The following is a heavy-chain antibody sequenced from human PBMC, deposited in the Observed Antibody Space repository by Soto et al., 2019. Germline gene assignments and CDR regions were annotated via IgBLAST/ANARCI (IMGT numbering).Heavy chain of an antibody. CDR2: ISSSSSYI. CDR3: ARAVAGTGDDAFDI. V-gene: IGHV3-21*01. CDR1: GFTFSSYS. J-gene: IGHJ3*02. Sequence: EVQLVESGGGLVKPGGSLRLSCAASGFTFSSYSMNWVRQAPGKGLEWVSSISSSSSYIYYADSVKGRFTISRDNAKNSLYLQMNSLRAEDTAVYYCARAVAGTGDDAFDIWGQGTMVTVSS. D-gene: IGHD6-19*01.